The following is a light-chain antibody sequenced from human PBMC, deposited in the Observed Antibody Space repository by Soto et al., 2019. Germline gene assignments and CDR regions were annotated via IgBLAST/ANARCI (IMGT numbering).Light chain of an antibody. J-gene: IGKJ3*01. V-gene: IGKV1-12*01. CDR1: QGISSW. CDR2: AAS. Sequence: DIQMTQSPSSVSASVGDRVTITCRASQGISSWLAWYQQKPGQAPKLLIYAASNLQSGVPSRFSGRGSGPDFTLTINSLQPEDCATYYCQQDISFPFTFGPGTKVDV. CDR3: QQDISFPFT.